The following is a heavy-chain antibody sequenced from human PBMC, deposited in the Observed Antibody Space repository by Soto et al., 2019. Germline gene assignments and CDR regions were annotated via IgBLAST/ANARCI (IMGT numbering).Heavy chain of an antibody. CDR2: IQSDGSKQ. V-gene: IGHV3-33*01. Sequence: QVQLAESGGAVVQPGRSLRLSCAASGFTSYKYGMHWVRQAPGKGLEWVAAIQSDGSKQYYGDSVKGRFTISRDDSKNTVYLHMNSLRDEDTAVVFCARDPCTRPSSLDYWGQGTLVIVSS. J-gene: IGHJ4*02. D-gene: IGHD2-8*01. CDR1: GFTSYKYG. CDR3: ARDPCTRPSSLDY.